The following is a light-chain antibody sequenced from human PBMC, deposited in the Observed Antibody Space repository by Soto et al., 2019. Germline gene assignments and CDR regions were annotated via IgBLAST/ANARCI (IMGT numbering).Light chain of an antibody. CDR3: MQALQTRLT. CDR1: QSLLHSNGYNY. V-gene: IGKV2-28*01. J-gene: IGKJ3*01. Sequence: DIVMTQSPLSLPVTPGEPASISCRSSQSLLHSNGYNYLDWYLQKPGQSPQLLIYLGSNRSSGVPDRFSGSGSCTDFTLKISRVEAVDVGVYYCMQALQTRLTFGPGTKVDIQ. CDR2: LGS.